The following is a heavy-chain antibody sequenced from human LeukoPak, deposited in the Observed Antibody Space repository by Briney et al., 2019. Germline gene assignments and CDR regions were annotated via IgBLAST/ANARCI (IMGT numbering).Heavy chain of an antibody. Sequence: PGGSLRLSCAASGFTFSSYAMSWARQAPGKGLEWVSTISDSGGATFYADSVRGRFTISRDHSKNTLFLQMSSLRAEDTAVYYCAKGISGSFFGSWGQGTLVTVSS. V-gene: IGHV3-23*01. CDR2: ISDSGGAT. J-gene: IGHJ4*02. CDR3: AKGISGSFFGS. D-gene: IGHD3-10*01. CDR1: GFTFSSYA.